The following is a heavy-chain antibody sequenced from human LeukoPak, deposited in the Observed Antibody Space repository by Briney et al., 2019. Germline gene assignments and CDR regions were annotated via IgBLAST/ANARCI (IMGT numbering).Heavy chain of an antibody. Sequence: GGSLRLSCAASGFPFTNAWMSWVRQAPGKGLEWVSVIYSGGSTYYADSVKGRFTISRDNSKNTLYLQMNSLRAEDTAVYYCAREAHSSSWFDYWGQGTLVTVSS. D-gene: IGHD6-13*01. J-gene: IGHJ4*02. CDR3: AREAHSSSWFDY. CDR2: IYSGGST. CDR1: GFPFTNAW. V-gene: IGHV3-66*01.